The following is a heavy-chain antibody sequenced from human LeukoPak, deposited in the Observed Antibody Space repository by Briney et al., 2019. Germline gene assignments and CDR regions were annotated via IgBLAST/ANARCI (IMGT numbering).Heavy chain of an antibody. CDR2: ISSSGSTI. V-gene: IGHV3-48*03. D-gene: IGHD3-10*01. Sequence: GGSLRLSCAASGFTFSSYEMNWVRQAPGKGLEWVSYISSSGSTIYYADSVKGRFTISRDNSKNTLYLQMNSLRAEDTAVYYCARVVYGSGSYYPEVYYYYYMDVWGKGTTVTISS. CDR3: ARVVYGSGSYYPEVYYYYYMDV. J-gene: IGHJ6*03. CDR1: GFTFSSYE.